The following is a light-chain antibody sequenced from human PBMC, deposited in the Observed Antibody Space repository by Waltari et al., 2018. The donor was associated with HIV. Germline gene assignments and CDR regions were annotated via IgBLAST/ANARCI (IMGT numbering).Light chain of an antibody. CDR1: SSNIGSKY. V-gene: IGLV1-47*01. J-gene: IGLJ2*01. CDR2: RNN. Sequence: QSVLTQPPSASGTPGQRVTIPCSGSSSNIGSKYLYWYQQLPGTAHKLLIYRNNQRPSGVPDRFSGSKSGTSASLAISGLRSEDEADYYCAAWDDSMSGPHVVFGGGTKLTVL. CDR3: AAWDDSMSGPHVV.